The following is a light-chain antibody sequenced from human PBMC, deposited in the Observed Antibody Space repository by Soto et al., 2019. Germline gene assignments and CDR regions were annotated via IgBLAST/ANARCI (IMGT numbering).Light chain of an antibody. Sequence: EILLTQSPGTLSFSPGERAPLSCRAIQSVSSSYLAWYQQKPGQAPRLLIYGASSRATGIPDRFSGSGSGTDFTLTISRLEPEDFAVYYCQQHSHWPPWTFGQGTKVDIK. CDR2: GAS. CDR3: QQHSHWPPWT. CDR1: QSVSSSY. J-gene: IGKJ1*01. V-gene: IGKV3D-20*02.